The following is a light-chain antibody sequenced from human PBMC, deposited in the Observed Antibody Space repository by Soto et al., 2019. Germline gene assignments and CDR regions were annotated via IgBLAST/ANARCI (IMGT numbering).Light chain of an antibody. CDR3: QQYGSSPIT. J-gene: IGKJ5*01. Sequence: EIVLTQSPATLSLSPGERATLSCRASQSVSSYLAWYQQKPGQAPRLLIHGASSRATGIPDRISGSGSGTDFALTIGRLEPEDFAVYYCQQYGSSPITFGQGTRLEIK. V-gene: IGKV3-20*01. CDR1: QSVSSY. CDR2: GAS.